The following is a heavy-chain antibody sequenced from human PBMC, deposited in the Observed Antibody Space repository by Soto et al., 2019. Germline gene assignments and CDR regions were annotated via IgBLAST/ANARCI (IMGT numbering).Heavy chain of an antibody. Sequence: PGGSLRASCFTSESTIIHQALSRSRPAPGKGLEWVSGISGSGGLTYYANSVKGRFIVSRDNSKNMVYLEMSSLGAEDTAVYYCAKNLHDHIDKGSNGFD. CDR1: ESTIIHQA. CDR3: AKNLHDHIDKGSNGFD. CDR2: ISGSGGLT. J-gene: IGHJ5*01. D-gene: IGHD2-21*01. V-gene: IGHV3-23*01.